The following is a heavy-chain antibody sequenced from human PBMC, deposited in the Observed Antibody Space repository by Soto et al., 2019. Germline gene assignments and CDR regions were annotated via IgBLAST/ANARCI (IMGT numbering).Heavy chain of an antibody. CDR2: ISYDGSNK. V-gene: IGHV3-30*18. CDR1: GFTFSSYG. D-gene: IGHD3-10*01. Sequence: GGSLRLSCAASGFTFSSYGMHWVRQAPGKGLEWVAVISYDGSNKYYADSVKGRFTISRDNSKNTLYLQMNSLRAEDTAVYYCAKGIEVRGVMLVDVWGQGTTVTVSS. J-gene: IGHJ6*02. CDR3: AKGIEVRGVMLVDV.